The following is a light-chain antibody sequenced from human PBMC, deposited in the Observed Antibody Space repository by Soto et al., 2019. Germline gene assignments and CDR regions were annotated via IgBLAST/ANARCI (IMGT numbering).Light chain of an antibody. Sequence: QSVLTQPPSVSGAPGQRVTISCTGSSSNIGAGYDVHWYQQLPGTAPKLLIYGNSNRPSGVPDRFSGSKSGTSASLAITGLQAEDEADYYCQSYDSSLVVVGGGTKLTVL. CDR3: QSYDSSLVV. CDR2: GNS. V-gene: IGLV1-40*01. J-gene: IGLJ2*01. CDR1: SSNIGAGYD.